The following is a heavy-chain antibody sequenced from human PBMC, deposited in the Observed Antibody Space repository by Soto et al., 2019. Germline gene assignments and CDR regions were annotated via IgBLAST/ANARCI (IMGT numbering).Heavy chain of an antibody. J-gene: IGHJ4*02. Sequence: EVQLVESGGGLVQPGRSLRLSCAASGFTVDDYDMHWVRQAPGKGLEWVSGISWNSETIDYADSVKGRFTISRDNAKSSLFLQMNSLSPDDTALYYCAKDMKWGGMTTIHYFDSWGQGTLVTVSS. CDR2: ISWNSETI. CDR3: AKDMKWGGMTTIHYFDS. CDR1: GFTVDDYD. D-gene: IGHD4-17*01. V-gene: IGHV3-9*01.